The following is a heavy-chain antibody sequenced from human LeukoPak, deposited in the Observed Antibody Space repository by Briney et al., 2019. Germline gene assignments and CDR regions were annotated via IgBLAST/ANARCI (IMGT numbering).Heavy chain of an antibody. J-gene: IGHJ4*02. V-gene: IGHV3-74*01. D-gene: IGHD3-10*01. CDR3: ARDVAWFGGGTVDY. Sequence: GGSLRLSCAASGFTVSSNYMSWVRQAPGKGLVWVSRINSDGSSTSYADSVKGRFTISRDNAKNTLYLQMNSLRAEDTAVYYCARDVAWFGGGTVDYWGQGTLVTVSS. CDR2: INSDGSST. CDR1: GFTVSSNY.